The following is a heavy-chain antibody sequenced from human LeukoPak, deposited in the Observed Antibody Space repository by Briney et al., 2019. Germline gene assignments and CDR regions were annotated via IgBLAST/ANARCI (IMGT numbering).Heavy chain of an antibody. Sequence: GGSLRHSCAASGFTFSNYWMSWVRPAPGKRLDWVANINQDGSERYYVDSVKGRFSISRDNAKISLYLQMNSLRAEDTVVYYCARDDFWSGYYPDYWGQGTLVTVSS. V-gene: IGHV3-7*01. CDR2: INQDGSER. J-gene: IGHJ4*02. CDR1: GFTFSNYW. D-gene: IGHD3-3*01. CDR3: ARDDFWSGYYPDY.